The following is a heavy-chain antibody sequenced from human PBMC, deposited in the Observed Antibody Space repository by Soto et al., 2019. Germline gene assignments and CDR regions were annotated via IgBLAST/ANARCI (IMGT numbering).Heavy chain of an antibody. V-gene: IGHV1-46*01. CDR1: GYTFSSSY. Sequence: QVQLMQSGTEVKEPGASVNLSCKASGYTFSSSYIHWVRQAPGQGLEWMGIMNPSGDRTNYAQNFQVRVTMTRDTATSTVYMELSSLRSDDTAVYYCARGRGYSGDDLQEDGFNIWGQGTMVTVS. D-gene: IGHD5-12*01. CDR3: ARGRGYSGDDLQEDGFNI. CDR2: MNPSGDRT. J-gene: IGHJ3*02.